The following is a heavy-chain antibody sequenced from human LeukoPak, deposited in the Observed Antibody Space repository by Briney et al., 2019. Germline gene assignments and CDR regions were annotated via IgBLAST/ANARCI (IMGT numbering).Heavy chain of an antibody. CDR1: GGSISSGGYY. CDR3: ARGGDYVPFDY. D-gene: IGHD2-21*02. J-gene: IGHJ4*02. CDR2: IYYSGST. V-gene: IGHV4-31*03. Sequence: SETLSLTCTVSGGSISSGGYYWSWIRQHPGKGLEWIGYIYYSGSTYYNPSLKSRVTISVDTSKNQISLKLSSVTAADTAVYYCARGGDYVPFDYWGQGTLVTVSS.